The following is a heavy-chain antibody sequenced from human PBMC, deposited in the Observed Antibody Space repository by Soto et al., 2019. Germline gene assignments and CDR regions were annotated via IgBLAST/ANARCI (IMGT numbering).Heavy chain of an antibody. CDR1: GGSISTYY. J-gene: IGHJ5*02. D-gene: IGHD5-18*01. V-gene: IGHV4-59*01. Sequence: SETLSLTCTVSGGSISTYYWSWIRQPRGRGLDWIGHIFYSGSTNYNPALKSRVTISVDPSKSQFSLKLSSVTAADTAVYYCAKDSGYNYGYFRWFDPWGQGTLVTVSS. CDR3: AKDSGYNYGYFRWFDP. CDR2: IFYSGST.